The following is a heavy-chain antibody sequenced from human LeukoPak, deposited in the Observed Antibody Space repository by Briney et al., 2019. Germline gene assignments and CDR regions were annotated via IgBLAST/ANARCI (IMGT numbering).Heavy chain of an antibody. J-gene: IGHJ4*02. CDR3: ARVPVPAPRRGLYFDY. CDR2: IYISGIT. Sequence: SETLSLTCSVSADSIANYYWNWIRQPAGKGLEWIGRIYISGITNYNPSLKSRVTMSVDTSKNHFSLKLTSVTAADTAVYYCARVPVPAPRRGLYFDYWGQGTLITVSS. CDR1: ADSIANYY. D-gene: IGHD2-2*01. V-gene: IGHV4-4*07.